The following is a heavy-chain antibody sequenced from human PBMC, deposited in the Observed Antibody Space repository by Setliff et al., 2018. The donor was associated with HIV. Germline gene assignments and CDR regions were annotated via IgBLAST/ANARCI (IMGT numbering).Heavy chain of an antibody. CDR2: IDPHSGDT. CDR3: ARAPTLFGVEYYYYFGMDV. Sequence: ASVKVSCKASGYTFTGYYMHWVRQAPGQGLEWMGWIDPHSGDTNYAQKFQDRVTMTRDTSVNIAYMQLSRLGSDDTAVYYCARAPTLFGVEYYYYFGMDVWGQGTTVTVSS. D-gene: IGHD3-3*01. CDR1: GYTFTGYY. V-gene: IGHV1-2*02. J-gene: IGHJ6*02.